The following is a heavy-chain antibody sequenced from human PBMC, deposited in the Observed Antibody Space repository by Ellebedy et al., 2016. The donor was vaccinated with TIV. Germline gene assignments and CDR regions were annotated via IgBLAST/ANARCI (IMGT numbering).Heavy chain of an antibody. CDR2: MNGDGNER. CDR3: TKDGSGTMNF. D-gene: IGHD1-1*01. V-gene: IGHV3-7*01. J-gene: IGHJ4*02. CDR1: GFTFTGFS. Sequence: PGGSLRLSCAASGFTFTGFSMSWVRQAPGQGLEWVANMNGDGNERYYVDSVEGRFTISRDNTRNSLYLQMNSLRADDTAVYYCTKDGSGTMNFWGQGTLVTVSS.